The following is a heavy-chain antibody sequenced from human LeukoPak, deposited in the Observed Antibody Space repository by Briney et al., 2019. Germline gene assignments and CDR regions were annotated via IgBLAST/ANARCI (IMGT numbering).Heavy chain of an antibody. J-gene: IGHJ5*01. CDR3: ARDRRDWFDS. CDR1: GYTFVSFG. Sequence: ASVKVSCKASGYTFVSFGITWVRQAPGQGLEWMGWVSANRVTMTTDTSTNTAYLEVRSLRSDDTAVYYCARDRRDWFDSWGQGTLATVSS. V-gene: IGHV1-18*01. CDR2: VSA.